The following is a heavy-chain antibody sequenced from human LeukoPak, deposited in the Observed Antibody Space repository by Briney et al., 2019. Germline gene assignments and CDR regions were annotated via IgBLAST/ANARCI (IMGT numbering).Heavy chain of an antibody. J-gene: IGHJ4*02. CDR3: ARGPGSGSYGGQVDY. Sequence: ASVKVSCKASGYTFTSYYMHWVRQAPGHGLEWMGIIHPSGGSTRYAQKFQGRDTMTRDTSTSTVYMELSSLRSEDTAVYYCARGPGSGSYGGQVDYWGQGTLVTVSS. CDR2: IHPSGGST. D-gene: IGHD3-10*01. CDR1: GYTFTSYY. V-gene: IGHV1-46*01.